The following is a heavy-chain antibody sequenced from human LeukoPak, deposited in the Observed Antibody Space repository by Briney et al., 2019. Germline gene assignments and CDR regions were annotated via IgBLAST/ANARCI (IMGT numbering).Heavy chain of an antibody. Sequence: GGSLRLSCAASGFIFDDYSMHWVRQAAGKGLEWVAGITWGRDNLAYAASVKGRFTISRDNRKNLLHLEMNSLRPDDSAVYYCARDRGYYDFWSGYSLFDFWGQGTLVTVSS. CDR2: ITWGRDNL. D-gene: IGHD3-3*01. V-gene: IGHV3-9*01. J-gene: IGHJ4*02. CDR3: ARDRGYYDFWSGYSLFDF. CDR1: GFIFDDYS.